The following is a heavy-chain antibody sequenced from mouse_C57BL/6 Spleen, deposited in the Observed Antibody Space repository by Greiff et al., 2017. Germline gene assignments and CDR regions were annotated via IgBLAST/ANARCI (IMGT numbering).Heavy chain of an antibody. CDR3: ARWGPTIMYFDV. D-gene: IGHD2-12*01. Sequence: VKLVESGPELVKPGASVKISCKASGYAFSSSWMNWVKQRPGKGLEWIGRIYPGDGDTNYNGKFKGKATLTADKSSSTAYMQLSSLTSEDSAVYFCARWGPTIMYFDVWGTGTTVTVSS. CDR2: IYPGDGDT. J-gene: IGHJ1*03. CDR1: GYAFSSSW. V-gene: IGHV1-82*01.